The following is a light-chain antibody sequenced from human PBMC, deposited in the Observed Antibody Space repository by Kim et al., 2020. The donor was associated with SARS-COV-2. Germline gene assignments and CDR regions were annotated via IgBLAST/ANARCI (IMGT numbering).Light chain of an antibody. CDR2: DTN. CDR1: TGAGTSGHY. CDR3: LLAYNGAPVV. V-gene: IGLV7-46*01. J-gene: IGLJ2*01. Sequence: GGTVTLACGSSTGAGTSGHYPYWIQQKAGQAPRTLIYDTNNKHSWTPARCSGSLLGGKAALTLSGAQTEDEGDYYCLLAYNGAPVVFGGGTQLTVL.